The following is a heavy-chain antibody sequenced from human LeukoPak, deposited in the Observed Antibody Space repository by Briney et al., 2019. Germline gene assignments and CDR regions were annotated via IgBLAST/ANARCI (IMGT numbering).Heavy chain of an antibody. J-gene: IGHJ5*02. CDR3: ARGIGDSSSWRYNWFDP. Sequence: SVKVSCKASGYTFTSYYMHWVRQSPGQGLEGMGIINPCGGSTSYAEKFQGRVTMTRDMSTSTVYMELSSLRSEDTAVYYCARGIGDSSSWRYNWFDPWGQGTLVTVSS. V-gene: IGHV1-46*01. D-gene: IGHD6-13*01. CDR1: GYTFTSYY. CDR2: INPCGGST.